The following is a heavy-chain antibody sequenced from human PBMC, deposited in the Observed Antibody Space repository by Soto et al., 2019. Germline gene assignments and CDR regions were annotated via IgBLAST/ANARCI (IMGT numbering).Heavy chain of an antibody. CDR2: MNPNSGNT. J-gene: IGHJ4*02. V-gene: IGHV1-8*01. Sequence: QVQLVQSGAEVKKPGASVKVSCKASGYTFTSDDINWVRQATGQGHEWMGWMNPNSGNTVYAQKFQGRVSMTRNTSISTAYMELSSLRSEDTAVYHCAREKVVGATGNWVKGTLVTVSS. D-gene: IGHD1-1*01. CDR3: AREKVVGATGN. CDR1: GYTFTSDD.